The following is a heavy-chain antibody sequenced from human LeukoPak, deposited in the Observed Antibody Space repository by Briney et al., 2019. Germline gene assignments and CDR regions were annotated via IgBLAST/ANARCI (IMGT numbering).Heavy chain of an antibody. V-gene: IGHV1-46*01. CDR2: INPSGGST. CDR1: GYTFTSYY. J-gene: IGHJ4*02. D-gene: IGHD2-2*01. Sequence: ASVKVSCKASGYTFTSYYMHWVRQAPGQGLEWMGIINPSGGSTSYAQKFQGRVTMTRDTSTSTVYMELSSLRSEDTAVYYCARGTLGYCSSTSCYARGYFDYWGQGTLVTVSS. CDR3: ARGTLGYCSSTSCYARGYFDY.